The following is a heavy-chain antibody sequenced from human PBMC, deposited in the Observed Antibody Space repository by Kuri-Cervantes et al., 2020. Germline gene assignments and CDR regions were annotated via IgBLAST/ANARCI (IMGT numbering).Heavy chain of an antibody. CDR3: ARHLPSDWGSPYYFGY. Sequence: SETLSLTCTVSGGSISSRSYYWGWIRQPPGKGLEWIGTIYYSGSTYYNPSLKSRVTISVDTSKNQFSLKLSSVTAADTALYYCARHLPSDWGSPYYFGYWGQGTLVTVSS. J-gene: IGHJ4*02. CDR2: IYYSGST. D-gene: IGHD7-27*01. CDR1: GGSISSRSYY. V-gene: IGHV4-39*01.